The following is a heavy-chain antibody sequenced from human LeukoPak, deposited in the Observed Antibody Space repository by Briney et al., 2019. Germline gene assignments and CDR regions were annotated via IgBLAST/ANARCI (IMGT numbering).Heavy chain of an antibody. CDR1: GYSISSVYY. CDR3: ARGRGITMIVVVITGFDY. CDR2: IYHSGST. D-gene: IGHD3-22*01. V-gene: IGHV4-38-2*02. J-gene: IGHJ4*02. Sequence: SETLSLTCTVSGYSISSVYYWGWIRQPPGKGLEWIGNIYHSGSTYYNPSLKSRVTISVDTSKNQFSLKLSSVTAADTAVYYCARGRGITMIVVVITGFDYWGQGTLVTVSS.